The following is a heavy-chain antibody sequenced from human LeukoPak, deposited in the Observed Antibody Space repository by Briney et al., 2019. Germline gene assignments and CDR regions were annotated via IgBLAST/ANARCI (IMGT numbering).Heavy chain of an antibody. J-gene: IGHJ4*02. CDR3: ARDSPSSTSWGY. CDR2: IKQDGSEK. V-gene: IGHV3-7*01. CDR1: GFTFDDYG. Sequence: PGGSLRLSCAASGFTFDDYGMSWVRQAPGKGLEWVANIKQDGSEKYYVDSVKGRFTISRDNAKNSLYLQMNSLRAEDTAVYYCARDSPSSTSWGYWGQGTLVTVSS. D-gene: IGHD2-2*01.